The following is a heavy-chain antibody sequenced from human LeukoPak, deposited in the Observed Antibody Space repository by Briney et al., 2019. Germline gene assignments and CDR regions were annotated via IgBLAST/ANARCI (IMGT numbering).Heavy chain of an antibody. J-gene: IGHJ4*02. D-gene: IGHD5-12*01. CDR2: INPNSGGT. V-gene: IGHV1-2*02. Sequence: ASVKVSCKASGYTFTSYAMNWVRQAPGQGLEWMGWINPNSGGTNYAQKFQGRVTMTRDTSISTAYMELSRLRSDDTAVYYCARAGYSGYDFDFDYWGQGTLVTVSS. CDR1: GYTFTSYA. CDR3: ARAGYSGYDFDFDY.